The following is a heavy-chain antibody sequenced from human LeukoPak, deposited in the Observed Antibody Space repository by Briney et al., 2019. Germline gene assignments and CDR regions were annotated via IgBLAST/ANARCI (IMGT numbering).Heavy chain of an antibody. J-gene: IGHJ4*02. CDR2: INHFGRT. D-gene: IGHD3-22*01. CDR1: GGSFSDYY. CDR3: ARGSSSGYYPIDF. V-gene: IGHV4-34*01. Sequence: SETLSLTCAVSGGSFSDYYWSWVRQPPGMGLEWIGEINHFGRTNYNPSLKSRLAISIDTSKNQIYLRLSSVTAADTAVYYCARGSSSGYYPIDFWGKGTLVTVSS.